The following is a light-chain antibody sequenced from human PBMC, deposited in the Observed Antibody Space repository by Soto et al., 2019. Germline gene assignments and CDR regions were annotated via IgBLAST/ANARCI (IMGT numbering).Light chain of an antibody. CDR3: GSWDSSLSAYV. CDR2: DVS. V-gene: IGLV2-14*01. J-gene: IGLJ1*01. CDR1: SSDVGGYNY. Sequence: QSALTQPASVSGSPGQSITISCTGTSSDVGGYNYVSWYQQLPGKAPKLMIYDVSDRPSGVSNRFSGSKSGNTASLTISGLQAEDEADYYCGSWDSSLSAYVFGTGTKVTVL.